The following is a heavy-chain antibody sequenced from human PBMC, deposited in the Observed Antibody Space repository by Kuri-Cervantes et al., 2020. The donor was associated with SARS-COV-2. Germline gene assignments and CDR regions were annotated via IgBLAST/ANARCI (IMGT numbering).Heavy chain of an antibody. Sequence: GESLKISCAASGFTFSSYAMSWVRQAPGKGLEWVSAISGSGGSTYYADSVKGRFTTSRDNSKNTLYPQMNSLRAEDTAVYYCAKDSGYQLHYVYYYYGMDVWGQGTTVTVSS. D-gene: IGHD2-2*01. CDR3: AKDSGYQLHYVYYYYGMDV. J-gene: IGHJ6*02. CDR2: ISGSGGST. V-gene: IGHV3-23*01. CDR1: GFTFSSYA.